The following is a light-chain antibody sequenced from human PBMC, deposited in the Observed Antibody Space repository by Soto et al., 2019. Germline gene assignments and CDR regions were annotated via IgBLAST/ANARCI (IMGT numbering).Light chain of an antibody. J-gene: IGKJ3*01. Sequence: EIVMTQSPAILSVSPGERATLSCRASQTVAKNLAWYQQKPGQPPRLLIYGGSTRATGVPARFSGSGSGTEFTLTISSLQSEDFAIYYCQQYNTWPPPSESVGPGTKVDIK. CDR1: QTVAKN. CDR3: QQYNTWPPPSES. CDR2: GGS. V-gene: IGKV3D-15*01.